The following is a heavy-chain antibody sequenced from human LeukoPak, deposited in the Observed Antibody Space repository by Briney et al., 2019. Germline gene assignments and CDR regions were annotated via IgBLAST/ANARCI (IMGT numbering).Heavy chain of an antibody. D-gene: IGHD6-6*01. V-gene: IGHV4-61*02. CDR2: IYTSGST. CDR1: GGSISSGSYY. Sequence: PSETLSLTCTVSGGSISSGSYYWSWIRQPAGKGLEWIGRIYTSGSTNYNPSLKSRVTISVDTSKNQFSLKLSSVTAADTAVYYCASWGGYSSSSVGLWIWGQGTMVTVSS. CDR3: ASWGGYSSSSVGLWI. J-gene: IGHJ3*02.